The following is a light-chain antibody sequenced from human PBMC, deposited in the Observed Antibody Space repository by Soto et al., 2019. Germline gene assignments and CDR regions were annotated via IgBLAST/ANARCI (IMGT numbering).Light chain of an antibody. CDR2: CAS. Sequence: DIVLTQSPGTLSLSPGERATLSCRARQSVSSRYLAWYQQKPGQAPRLLIYCASSRATGIPDRLSGSGSGTDLTINISILESDDFAVHYCQQSGSSTGTFGQGNQVESK. CDR3: QQSGSSTGT. CDR1: QSVSSRY. J-gene: IGKJ1*01. V-gene: IGKV3-20*01.